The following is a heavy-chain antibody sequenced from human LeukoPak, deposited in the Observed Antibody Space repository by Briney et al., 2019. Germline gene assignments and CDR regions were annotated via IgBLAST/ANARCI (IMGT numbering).Heavy chain of an antibody. D-gene: IGHD3-22*01. CDR3: AREGDYYDSSGYRVYYFDY. CDR2: IYYSGSI. V-gene: IGHV4-39*01. CDR1: GGSISSSSYY. J-gene: IGHJ4*02. Sequence: MSSETLSLTCTVSGGSISSSSYYWGWIRQPPGKGLEWIGSIYYSGSIYYNPSLKSRVTISVDTSKNQFSLKLSSVTAADTAVYYCAREGDYYDSSGYRVYYFDYWGQGTLVTVSS.